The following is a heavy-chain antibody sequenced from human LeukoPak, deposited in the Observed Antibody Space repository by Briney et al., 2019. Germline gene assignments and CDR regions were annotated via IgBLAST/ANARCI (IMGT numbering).Heavy chain of an antibody. J-gene: IGHJ6*02. V-gene: IGHV1-69*04. CDR2: IIPILGIA. CDR1: GGTFISYA. CDR3: VRDRRAYGLDV. Sequence: SVKVSCKASGGTFISYAISWVRQAPGQGLEWMGRIIPILGIANYAQKFQGRVTITADKSTSTAYMELSNLRSEDTAMYFCVRDRRAYGLDVWGQGTTVTVPS.